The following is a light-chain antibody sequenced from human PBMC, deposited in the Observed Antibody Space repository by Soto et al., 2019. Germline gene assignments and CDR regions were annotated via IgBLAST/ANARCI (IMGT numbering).Light chain of an antibody. J-gene: IGKJ2*01. V-gene: IGKV3-11*01. CDR1: QSVSSY. CDR3: HQRSNWPRT. CDR2: DAS. Sequence: EIVLTQSPATLSLSPGEGATLSCRASQSVSSYLAWYQQKPGQAPRLLIYDASNRATGIPARFSGSGSGTDFPLTISSLEPADFAVYYCHQRSNWPRTFVQGTKLEIK.